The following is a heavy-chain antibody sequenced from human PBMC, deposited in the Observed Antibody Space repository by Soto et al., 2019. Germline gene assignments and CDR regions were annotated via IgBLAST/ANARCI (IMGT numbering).Heavy chain of an antibody. J-gene: IGHJ4*02. CDR3: ARSGHYYGSGSYSWYDY. CDR1: GYTFTSYY. Sequence: ASVKVSCKASGYTFTSYYMHWVRQAPGQGLEWMGIINPSDGSTSYAQKFQGRVTMTRDTSTSTVYMELSSLRSEDTAVYYCARSGHYYGSGSYSWYDYWGQGTLVTVSS. V-gene: IGHV1-46*01. D-gene: IGHD3-10*01. CDR2: INPSDGST.